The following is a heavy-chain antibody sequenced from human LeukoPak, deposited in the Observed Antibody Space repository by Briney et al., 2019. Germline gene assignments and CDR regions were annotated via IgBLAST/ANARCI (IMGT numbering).Heavy chain of an antibody. CDR3: ARDRGARGRGLA. J-gene: IGHJ5*02. CDR1: GFTFSSYS. D-gene: IGHD3-10*01. V-gene: IGHV3-21*01. CDR2: ITGSCSYI. Sequence: GGSLRLSCAASGFTFSSYSMTWVRQAPGKGLEWVSSITGSCSYIHYADSVRGRFTISRDNAKESLFLEMNSLRAEDTAVYYCARDRGARGRGLAWGQGTQVTVSS.